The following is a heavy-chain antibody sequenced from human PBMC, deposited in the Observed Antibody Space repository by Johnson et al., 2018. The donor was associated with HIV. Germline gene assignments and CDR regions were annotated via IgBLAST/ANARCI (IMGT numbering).Heavy chain of an antibody. Sequence: VQLVESGGGLVKPGGSLRPSCAASGFTVSINYMSWVRQAPGKGREWVGRIQSKTDGGTTEYAEPENGRLTITRDDSKNTLYLQMNSLNTEDTAVYYCTTRVTVVIISSDAFDILGQGTMVTVSS. CDR2: IQSKTDGGTT. V-gene: IGHV3-15*01. J-gene: IGHJ3*02. CDR1: GFTVSINY. CDR3: TTRVTVVIISSDAFDI. D-gene: IGHD3-3*01.